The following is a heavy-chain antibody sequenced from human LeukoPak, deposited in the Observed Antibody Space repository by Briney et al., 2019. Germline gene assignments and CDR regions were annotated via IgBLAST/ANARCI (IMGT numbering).Heavy chain of an antibody. CDR3: ARIHGYCSGGACYVLDN. J-gene: IGHJ4*02. CDR1: GGSVSGYY. CDR2: VYYSGST. Sequence: PSETLSHTCVVSGGSVSGYYWGWIRQPPGRGLEWIGYVYYSGSTNYNPSFKSRITISVDTSRNQFSLQLSSVTAADTAVYYCARIHGYCSGGACYVLDNWGQGTLVAVSS. D-gene: IGHD2-15*01. V-gene: IGHV4-59*02.